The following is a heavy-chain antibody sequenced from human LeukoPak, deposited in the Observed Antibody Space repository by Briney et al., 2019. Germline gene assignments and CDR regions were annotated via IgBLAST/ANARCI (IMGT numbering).Heavy chain of an antibody. Sequence: GRSLRLSCTASGFTFDDYAMHWVRQAPGKGLEWVSGISWNSGSIGYVDSVKGRFTISRDNAKNSLYLQMNSPRAEDTALYYCAKDSSYSTATTSLDHWGQGTLVTVSS. CDR3: AKDSSYSTATTSLDH. CDR2: ISWNSGSI. CDR1: GFTFDDYA. V-gene: IGHV3-9*01. D-gene: IGHD1-1*01. J-gene: IGHJ4*02.